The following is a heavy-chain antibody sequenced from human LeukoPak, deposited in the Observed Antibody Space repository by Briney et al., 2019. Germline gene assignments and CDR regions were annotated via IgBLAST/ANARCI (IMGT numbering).Heavy chain of an antibody. J-gene: IGHJ4*02. V-gene: IGHV3-33*01. D-gene: IGHD3-22*01. Sequence: GGSLRLSRAASGFTFSSYGMHWVRQAPGKGLEWVAVIWYDGSNKYYADSVKGRFTISRDNSKNTLYLQMNSLRAEDTAVYYCARESAVYYDSSGYYFDYWGQGTLVTVSS. CDR1: GFTFSSYG. CDR3: ARESAVYYDSSGYYFDY. CDR2: IWYDGSNK.